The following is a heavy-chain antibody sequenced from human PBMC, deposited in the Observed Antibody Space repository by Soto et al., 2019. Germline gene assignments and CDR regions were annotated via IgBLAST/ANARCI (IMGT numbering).Heavy chain of an antibody. CDR1: GDSVSTNSGA. CDR3: VGDGCSMSTCAGGHMNSFDI. Sequence: PSQTLSLTCVISGDSVSTNSGAWSWIRQSPSRGLEWLGRTYYRSRWQYEYAASVKSRATISPETSKNHLSPEQNSVTPVDTALYYFVGDGCSMSTCAGGHMNSFDIWGQGTLVTVSS. V-gene: IGHV6-1*01. D-gene: IGHD2-2*01. CDR2: TYYRSRWQY. J-gene: IGHJ3*02.